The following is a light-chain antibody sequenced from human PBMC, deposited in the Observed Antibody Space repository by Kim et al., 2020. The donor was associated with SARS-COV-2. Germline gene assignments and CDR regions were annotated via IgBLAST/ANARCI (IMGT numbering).Light chain of an antibody. V-gene: IGLV2-14*03. J-gene: IGLJ2*01. Sequence: GQSITISCTGTSSDVVAYNYVSGYQQHPGKAPKLMIYDVTNRPSGVSNRFSGSKSGKTASLTISGLQAEDEGDYYCSSYTTSSTLVFGGGTQLTVL. CDR3: SSYTTSSTLV. CDR2: DVT. CDR1: SSDVVAYNY.